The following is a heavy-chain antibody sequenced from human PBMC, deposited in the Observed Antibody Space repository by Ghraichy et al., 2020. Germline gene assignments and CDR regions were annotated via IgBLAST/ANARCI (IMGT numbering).Heavy chain of an antibody. CDR1: GFTFSSYA. J-gene: IGHJ6*02. V-gene: IGHV3-23*01. CDR2: ISGSGGST. D-gene: IGHD1-1*01. Sequence: GGSLRLSCAASGFTFSSYAMSWVRQAPGKGLEWVSAISGSGGSTYYADSVKGRFTISRDNSKNTLYLQMNSLRAEDTAVYYCAKGDQLILSYYYYGMDVWGQGTTVTVSS. CDR3: AKGDQLILSYYYYGMDV.